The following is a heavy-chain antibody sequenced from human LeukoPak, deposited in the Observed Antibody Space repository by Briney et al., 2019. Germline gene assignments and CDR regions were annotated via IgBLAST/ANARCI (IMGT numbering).Heavy chain of an antibody. Sequence: GRSLRLSCAASGFTFSSYGMHWVRQAPGKGLEWVAVIWYDGSNKYYADSVKGRFTISRDNSKNTLYLQMNSLRAEDTAVYYCARVRRNDAFDIWGQGTMVTVSS. CDR1: GFTFSSYG. CDR3: ARVRRNDAFDI. CDR2: IWYDGSNK. J-gene: IGHJ3*02. D-gene: IGHD1-14*01. V-gene: IGHV3-33*01.